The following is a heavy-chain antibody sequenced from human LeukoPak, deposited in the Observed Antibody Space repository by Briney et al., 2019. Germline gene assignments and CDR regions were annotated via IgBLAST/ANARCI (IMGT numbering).Heavy chain of an antibody. V-gene: IGHV3-33*01. CDR2: IWFDGSNK. CDR1: GFTFSTYG. J-gene: IGHJ4*02. D-gene: IGHD3-22*01. CDR3: ARGSYYYDSTGPFSF. Sequence: PGRSLRLSCAASGFTFSTYGMRWVRQAPGKGLEWVAVIWFDGSNKYYADSVKGRFTVSRDNSKNTLYLQMNSLRVEDTAVYYCARGSYYYDSTGPFSFWGQGTLVTVSS.